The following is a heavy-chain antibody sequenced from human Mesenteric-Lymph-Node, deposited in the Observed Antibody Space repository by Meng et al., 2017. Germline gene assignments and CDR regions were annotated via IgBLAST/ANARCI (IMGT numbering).Heavy chain of an antibody. CDR3: AREGSWFGADY. J-gene: IGHJ4*02. V-gene: IGHV4-34*02. Sequence: QVQLQQGGAGLLKPSATLSPTCTVYGASFTGYSWTWIRQPPGKGLEWIGEVNHDGGTNYSPSLKSRVIISIDTSKNQFSLKLTAVTATDTAEYYCAREGSWFGADYWGQGTLVTVSS. CDR1: GASFTGYS. D-gene: IGHD3-10*01. CDR2: VNHDGGT.